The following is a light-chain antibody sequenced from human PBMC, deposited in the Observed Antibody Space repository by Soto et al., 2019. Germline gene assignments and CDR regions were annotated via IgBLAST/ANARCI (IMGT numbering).Light chain of an antibody. J-gene: IGKJ1*01. CDR1: QSVSSN. V-gene: IGKV3-15*01. CDR2: GAS. CDR3: QQYNNWPPT. Sequence: EIVMTQSPATLSVSPGERATLSCRASQSVSSNLAWYQQKPGQAPRLLIYGASTRATGITARFSGSGSGTEFTLTISSLQSEDFAVYYCQQYNNWPPTFGQGIKVDIK.